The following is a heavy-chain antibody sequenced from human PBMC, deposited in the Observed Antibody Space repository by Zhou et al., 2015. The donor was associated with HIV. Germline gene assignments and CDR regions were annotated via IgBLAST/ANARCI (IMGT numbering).Heavy chain of an antibody. V-gene: IGHV1-8*01. J-gene: IGHJ4*02. CDR1: GYTFTSYD. D-gene: IGHD3-16*02. Sequence: QVQLVQSGAEVKKPGASVKVSCKASGYTFTSYDINWVRQATGQGLEWMGWMNPNSGNTGYAQKFQGRVTMTRNTSISTAYMELSSLRSEDTAVYYCARGSTFGGVIVGEYYFDYWGQGTLVTVSS. CDR3: ARGSTFGGVIVGEYYFDY. CDR2: MNPNSGNT.